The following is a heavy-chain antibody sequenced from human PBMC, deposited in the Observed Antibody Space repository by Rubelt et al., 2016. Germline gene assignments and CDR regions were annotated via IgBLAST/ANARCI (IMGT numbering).Heavy chain of an antibody. CDR3: TFFDY. V-gene: IGHV3-33*01. Sequence: VQLVESGGGLVKPGGSLRLSCAASGFTFSNYGMHWVRQVPGKGLEWVAVIWYDGSDEYYADSVKGRFTISRDNSKNMLYLQMNNLRVEETALYYCTFFDYWGQGTLVTVSS. CDR2: IWYDGSDE. CDR1: GFTFSNYG. J-gene: IGHJ4*02.